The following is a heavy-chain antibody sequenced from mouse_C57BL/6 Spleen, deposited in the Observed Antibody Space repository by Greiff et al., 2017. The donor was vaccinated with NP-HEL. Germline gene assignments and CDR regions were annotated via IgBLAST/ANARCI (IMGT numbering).Heavy chain of an antibody. CDR2: IDPSDSET. V-gene: IGHV1-52*01. D-gene: IGHD1-1*01. CDR3: ARGGLYDGSTPYWYFDV. CDR1: GYTFTSYW. Sequence: QVQLQQPGAELLRPGSSVKLSCKASGYTFTSYWMHWVKQRPIQGLEWIGNIDPSDSETHYNQKFKDKATLTVDKSSSTAYMQLSSLTSEDSAVYYCARGGLYDGSTPYWYFDVWGTGTTVTVSS. J-gene: IGHJ1*03.